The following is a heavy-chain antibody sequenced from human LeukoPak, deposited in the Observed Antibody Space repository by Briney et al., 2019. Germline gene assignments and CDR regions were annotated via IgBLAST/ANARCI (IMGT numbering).Heavy chain of an antibody. Sequence: PGGSLRLSCAASGFTFDDYGMSWVRQAPGKGLEWVANIKQDGSEKYYVDSVKGRFTISRDNAKNSLYLQMNSLRAEDTAVYYCARDRDGYDWVIDYWGQGTLVTVSS. CDR1: GFTFDDYG. J-gene: IGHJ4*02. V-gene: IGHV3-7*01. CDR3: ARDRDGYDWVIDY. D-gene: IGHD5-12*01. CDR2: IKQDGSEK.